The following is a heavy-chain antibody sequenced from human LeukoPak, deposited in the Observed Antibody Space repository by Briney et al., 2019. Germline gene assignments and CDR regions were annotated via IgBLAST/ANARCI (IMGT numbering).Heavy chain of an antibody. V-gene: IGHV3-23*01. CDR3: AKSTMIVVVIVDAFDI. Sequence: PGGSLRLSCAASGFTFSSYAMSWVRQAPGKGLEWVSAISGSGGSTYYADSVKGRFTISRDNSKSTLYLQMNSLRAEDTAVYYCAKSTMIVVVIVDAFDIWGQGTMVTVSS. CDR2: ISGSGGST. D-gene: IGHD3-22*01. CDR1: GFTFSSYA. J-gene: IGHJ3*02.